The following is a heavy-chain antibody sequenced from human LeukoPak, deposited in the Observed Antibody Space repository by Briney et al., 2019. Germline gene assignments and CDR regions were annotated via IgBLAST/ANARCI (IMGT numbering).Heavy chain of an antibody. V-gene: IGHV3-66*03. CDR3: ARDKRGIAVAGTGIFDY. CDR1: GFTVSSNY. CDR2: IYRSGDT. D-gene: IGHD6-19*01. Sequence: GGSLRLSCAASGFTVSSNYMNWVRQAPGKGLEWVSVIYRSGDTYYADSVKGRFTISRDNSKNTLYLQMNSLRAEDTAVYYCARDKRGIAVAGTGIFDYWGQGTLVTVSS. J-gene: IGHJ4*02.